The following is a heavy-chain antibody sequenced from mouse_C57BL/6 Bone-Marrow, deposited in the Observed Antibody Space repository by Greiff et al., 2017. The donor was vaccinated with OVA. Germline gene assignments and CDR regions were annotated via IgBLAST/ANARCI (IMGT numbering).Heavy chain of an antibody. CDR1: GYSITSGYY. Sequence: EVHLVESGPGLVKPSQSLSLTCSVTGYSITSGYYWNWIRQFPGNKLEWMGYISYDGSNNYNPSLKNRISITRDTSKNQFFLKLNSVTTEDTATYYCARKPYGNYVRYWYFDVWGTGTTVTVSS. CDR3: ARKPYGNYVRYWYFDV. CDR2: ISYDGSN. J-gene: IGHJ1*03. V-gene: IGHV3-6*01. D-gene: IGHD2-1*01.